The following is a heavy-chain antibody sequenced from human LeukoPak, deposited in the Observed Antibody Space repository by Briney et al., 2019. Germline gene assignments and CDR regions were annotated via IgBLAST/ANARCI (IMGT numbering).Heavy chain of an antibody. D-gene: IGHD6-13*01. J-gene: IGHJ5*02. CDR1: GFTFSNAW. Sequence: GGSLRLSCAASGFTFSNAWMSWVRQAPGKGLEWVSSISSSSAYIYYADSVKGRFTISRDNAENSLYLQMNSLRAEDTAVYYCAAAAPGTDWLDPWGQGTLVTVSS. V-gene: IGHV3-21*01. CDR3: AAAAPGTDWLDP. CDR2: ISSSSAYI.